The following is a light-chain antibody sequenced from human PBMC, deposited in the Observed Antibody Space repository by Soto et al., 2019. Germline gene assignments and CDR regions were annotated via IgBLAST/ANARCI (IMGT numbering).Light chain of an antibody. V-gene: IGKV3-15*01. CDR1: QSVSRN. Sequence: EVVMTQSPATLSVSPGERATLSCRASQSVSRNLAWYQQKPGQTPSLLIYSASIRATGVPARFSGSGSGTEFTLTISSLQSEDFAVYYCQQYNNWPRTFGQGTKVEIK. CDR2: SAS. J-gene: IGKJ1*01. CDR3: QQYNNWPRT.